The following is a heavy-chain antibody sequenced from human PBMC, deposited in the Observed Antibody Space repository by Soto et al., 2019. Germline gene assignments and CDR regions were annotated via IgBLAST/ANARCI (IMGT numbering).Heavy chain of an antibody. D-gene: IGHD3-3*01. Sequence: LRLSCAASGFTFSSYSMNWVRQAPGKGLEWVSSISSSSSYIYYADSVKGRFTISRDNAKNSLYLQMNSLRAEDTAVYYCARDFLYDFWSGYPAFDIWGQGTMVTVS. CDR3: ARDFLYDFWSGYPAFDI. CDR1: GFTFSSYS. J-gene: IGHJ3*02. V-gene: IGHV3-21*01. CDR2: ISSSSSYI.